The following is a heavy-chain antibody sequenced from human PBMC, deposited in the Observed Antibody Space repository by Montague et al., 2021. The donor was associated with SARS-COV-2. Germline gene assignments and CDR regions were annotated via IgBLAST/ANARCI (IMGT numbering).Heavy chain of an antibody. CDR3: ARAMILVTRDAFDI. Sequence: GYGLLWMKKKTHSGNTNYNSSVRSRVTISIDKSKNQFSLKLSSVTAADTAVYYCARAMILVTRDAFDIWGRGIKVIVST. J-gene: IGHJ3*02. D-gene: IGHD3-22*01. V-gene: IGHV4-34*01. CDR2: KTHSGNT.